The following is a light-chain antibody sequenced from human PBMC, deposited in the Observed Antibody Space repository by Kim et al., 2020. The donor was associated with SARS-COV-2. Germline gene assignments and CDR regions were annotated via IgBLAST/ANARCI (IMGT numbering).Light chain of an antibody. CDR1: QSISSW. CDR2: KAS. Sequence: DIQMTQSPSTLSASVGDRVTITCRASQSISSWLAWYQQKPGKAPKVLIYKASSLESGVPARFSGSGSGTEFTLTISSLQPDDFATYYCQQYKSLYSWGQGTKLEIK. J-gene: IGKJ2*03. V-gene: IGKV1-5*03. CDR3: QQYKSLYS.